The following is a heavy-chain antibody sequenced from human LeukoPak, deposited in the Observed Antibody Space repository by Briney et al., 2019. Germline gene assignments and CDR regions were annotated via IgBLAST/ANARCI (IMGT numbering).Heavy chain of an antibody. CDR3: ARQGSGSKLNFDY. V-gene: IGHV3-21*01. J-gene: IGHJ4*02. Sequence: PGGSLRLSCAASGFTFSSYSMNWVRQAPGKGLEWVSSISSSSSYIYYADSVKGRFTISRDNAKNSLYLQMNSLRAEDTAVHYCARQGSGSKLNFDYWGQGTLVTVSS. CDR1: GFTFSSYS. CDR2: ISSSSSYI. D-gene: IGHD6-19*01.